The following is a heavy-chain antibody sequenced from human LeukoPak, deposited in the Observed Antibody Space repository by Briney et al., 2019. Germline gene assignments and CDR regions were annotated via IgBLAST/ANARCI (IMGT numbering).Heavy chain of an antibody. CDR1: GFTFSSYA. Sequence: PGGSLRLSCAASGFTFSSYAMSWVRQAPGKGLEWVSAISGSGGSTYYADSVKGRFTISRDNSKNTLYLQMNSLRAEDTAVYYCARDQDSSGLTFDYWGQGTLVTVSS. D-gene: IGHD3-22*01. V-gene: IGHV3-23*01. CDR2: ISGSGGST. J-gene: IGHJ4*02. CDR3: ARDQDSSGLTFDY.